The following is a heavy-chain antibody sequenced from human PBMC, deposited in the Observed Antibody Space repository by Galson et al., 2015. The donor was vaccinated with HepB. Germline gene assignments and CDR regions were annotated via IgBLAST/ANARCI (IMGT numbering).Heavy chain of an antibody. CDR1: GYTFTSCY. CDR2: INPSGGST. Sequence: SVKVSCKASGYTFTSCYMHWVRQAPGQGLEWMGIINPSGGSTSYAQKFQGRVTMTRDTSTSTVYMELSSLRSEDTAVYYCARELGLTGGCRYWGQGTLVTVSS. J-gene: IGHJ4*02. CDR3: ARELGLTGGCRY. V-gene: IGHV1-46*01. D-gene: IGHD2-8*01.